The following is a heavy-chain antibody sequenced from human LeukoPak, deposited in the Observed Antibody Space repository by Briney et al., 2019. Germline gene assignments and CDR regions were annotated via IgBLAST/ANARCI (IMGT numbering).Heavy chain of an antibody. CDR3: ARAVDYGDYNNWFDP. Sequence: PGGSLRLSCAASGFTVSSNYMSWVRQAPGKGLEWVSVIYSGGSTYYADSVKGRFTISRDNSKNTLYLQMNSLRAEDTAVYYCARAVDYGDYNNWFDPWGQGTLVTVSS. J-gene: IGHJ5*02. V-gene: IGHV3-53*01. D-gene: IGHD4-17*01. CDR2: IYSGGST. CDR1: GFTVSSNY.